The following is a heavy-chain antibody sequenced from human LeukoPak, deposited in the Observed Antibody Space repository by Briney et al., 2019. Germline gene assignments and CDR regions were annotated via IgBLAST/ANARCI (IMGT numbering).Heavy chain of an antibody. Sequence: GGSLRLSRAASGFTFSSYAMSWVRQAPGKGLEWVSAISGSGGSTYYADSVKGRFTISRDNSKNTLYLQMNSLRAEDTAVYYCARPPTQLRYFDWDYWGQGTLVTVSS. D-gene: IGHD3-9*01. CDR2: ISGSGGST. J-gene: IGHJ4*02. V-gene: IGHV3-23*01. CDR3: ARPPTQLRYFDWDY. CDR1: GFTFSSYA.